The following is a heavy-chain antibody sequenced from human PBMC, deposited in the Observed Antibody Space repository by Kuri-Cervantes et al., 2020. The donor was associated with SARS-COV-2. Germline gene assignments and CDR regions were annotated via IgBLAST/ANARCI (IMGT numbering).Heavy chain of an antibody. V-gene: IGHV3-21*01. Sequence: ETLSLTCAASGFTFSSYSMNWVRQAPGKGLEWVSSISSSSSYIYYADSVKGRFAISRDNAKNSLYLQMNSLRAEDTAVYYCAGILAYCGGDCYGWGQGTLVTVSS. J-gene: IGHJ4*02. D-gene: IGHD2-21*01. CDR2: ISSSSSYI. CDR1: GFTFSSYS. CDR3: AGILAYCGGDCYG.